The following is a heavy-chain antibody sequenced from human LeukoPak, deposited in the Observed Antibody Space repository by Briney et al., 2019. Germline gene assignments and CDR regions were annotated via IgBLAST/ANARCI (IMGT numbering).Heavy chain of an antibody. J-gene: IGHJ2*01. CDR3: ARSEAVAWSFDL. CDR2: IYSGGGT. CDR1: GFTLSSNY. Sequence: PGGSLRLSCAASGFTLSSNYMSWGRQAPGKGLEWGSVIYSGGGTYYTDSVKGRFTISRDNAKNTLYLQMNSLRAEDTAVYYCARSEAVAWSFDLWGRGTLVTVSS. V-gene: IGHV3-53*01. D-gene: IGHD6-19*01.